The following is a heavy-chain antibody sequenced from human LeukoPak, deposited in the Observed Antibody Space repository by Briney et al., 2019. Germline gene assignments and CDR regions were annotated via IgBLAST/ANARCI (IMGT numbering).Heavy chain of an antibody. D-gene: IGHD3-22*01. Sequence: PGGSLRLSCAASGFTFSSYAMSWVRQAPGKGLEWVSAISGSGGSTYYADSVKGRFTISRDNSKNTLYLQMNSLRAEDTAVYYCAKVNYDSSGPTRGAFDIWGQGTMVTVSS. CDR2: ISGSGGST. J-gene: IGHJ3*02. CDR1: GFTFSSYA. CDR3: AKVNYDSSGPTRGAFDI. V-gene: IGHV3-23*01.